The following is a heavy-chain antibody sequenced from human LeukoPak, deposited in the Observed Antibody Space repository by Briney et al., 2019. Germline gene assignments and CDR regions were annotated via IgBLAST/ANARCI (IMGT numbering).Heavy chain of an antibody. Sequence: TGGSLRLSCAASGFTFSSYGMHWVRQAPGKGLEWVAVIWYDGSNKYHADSVKGRFTISRDNSKNTLYLQMNSLRAEDTAVYYCARGDYYDSSGYGDYWGQGTLVTVSS. CDR1: GFTFSSYG. D-gene: IGHD3-22*01. J-gene: IGHJ4*02. V-gene: IGHV3-33*01. CDR2: IWYDGSNK. CDR3: ARGDYYDSSGYGDY.